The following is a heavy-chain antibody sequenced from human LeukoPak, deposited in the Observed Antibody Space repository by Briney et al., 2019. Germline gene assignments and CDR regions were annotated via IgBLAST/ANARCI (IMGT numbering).Heavy chain of an antibody. CDR1: GFTVSSNY. J-gene: IGHJ4*02. V-gene: IGHV3-53*01. CDR3: ARDNYDSSGYFDY. D-gene: IGHD3-22*01. Sequence: PGGSLRLSCAASGFTVSSNYMSWVRQAPGKGLEWVSVIYSGGSTYYADSVKGRFTISRDNSKNTLYLQMNSLRAEDTAVYYCARDNYDSSGYFDYWGQGTLVTVSS. CDR2: IYSGGST.